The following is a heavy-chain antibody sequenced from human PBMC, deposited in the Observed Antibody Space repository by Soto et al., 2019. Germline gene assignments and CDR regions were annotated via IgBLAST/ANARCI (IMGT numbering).Heavy chain of an antibody. CDR3: AMNCGGDCYDAFDI. D-gene: IGHD2-21*01. V-gene: IGHV1-69*05. CDR1: GGTFSSYA. Sequence: SVKVSCKASGGTFSSYAISWVRQAPGQGLEWMGWIIPISGTTNYAQKFQGRVTMTTDKSTSTAYMELSRLRSDDTAVYYCAMNCGGDCYDAFDIWGQGTMVTVSS. CDR2: IIPISGTT. J-gene: IGHJ3*02.